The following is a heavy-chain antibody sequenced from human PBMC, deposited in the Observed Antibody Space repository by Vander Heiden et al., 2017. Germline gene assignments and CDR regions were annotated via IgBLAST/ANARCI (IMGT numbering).Heavy chain of an antibody. J-gene: IGHJ3*02. CDR2: IWNDGSDK. V-gene: IGHV3-33*01. CDR3: ARGRGDAYKDAFDI. Sequence: QVQLVESGGGVVQPGRSLRLSCAASGFTFSSCGLHWVRQAPGKGLEWVAVIWNDGSDKYYPGSVKGRFTISRDNSKNTLYLEMNSLRAEDTAVYYCARGRGDAYKDAFDIWGQGTMVTVSS. CDR1: GFTFSSCG. D-gene: IGHD3-10*01.